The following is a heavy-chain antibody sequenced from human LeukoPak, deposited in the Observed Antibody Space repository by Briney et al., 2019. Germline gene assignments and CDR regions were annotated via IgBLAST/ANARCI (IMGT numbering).Heavy chain of an antibody. CDR1: GFTFSTYA. CDR2: IRSSGGDT. J-gene: IGHJ2*01. D-gene: IGHD4-23*01. V-gene: IGHV3-23*01. Sequence: GGSLRLSCAASGFTFSTYAMSWVRQAPGKGLEWVSAIRSSGGDTFYADSVKGRFATSRDNSKNTLYLQINSLRAEDTAVYFCVKGYDRNNWYFDLWGRGTQVTVSS. CDR3: VKGYDRNNWYFDL.